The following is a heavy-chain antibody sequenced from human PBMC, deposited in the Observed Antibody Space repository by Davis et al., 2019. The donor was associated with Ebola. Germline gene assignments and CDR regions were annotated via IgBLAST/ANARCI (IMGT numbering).Heavy chain of an antibody. J-gene: IGHJ4*02. CDR2: INAGNGNT. V-gene: IGHV1-3*01. Sequence: ASVKVSCKASGFILTNYAIHWVRQAPGQRLEWMGWINAGNGNTKYSQKFQGRVTITRDTSASTAYMELSSLRSEDTAVYYCARDGTYSSSHWGQGTLVTVSS. CDR3: ARDGTYSSSH. D-gene: IGHD6-6*01. CDR1: GFILTNYA.